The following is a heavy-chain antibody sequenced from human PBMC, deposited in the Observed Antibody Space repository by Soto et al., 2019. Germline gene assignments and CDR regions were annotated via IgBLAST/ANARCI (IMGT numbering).Heavy chain of an antibody. J-gene: IGHJ6*02. Sequence: GASVKVSCKASGYTFTSYGISWVRQAPGQGLEWMGWISAYNGNTNYAQKLQGRVTMTTDTSTSTAYMELRSLRSDDTAVYYCARDMIRCSGGSCYPDYYYGMDVWGQGTTVTVSS. V-gene: IGHV1-18*01. CDR1: GYTFTSYG. CDR3: ARDMIRCSGGSCYPDYYYGMDV. CDR2: ISAYNGNT. D-gene: IGHD2-15*01.